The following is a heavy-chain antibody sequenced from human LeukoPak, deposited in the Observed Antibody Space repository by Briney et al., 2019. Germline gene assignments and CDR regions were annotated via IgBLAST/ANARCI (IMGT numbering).Heavy chain of an antibody. V-gene: IGHV1-69*05. CDR2: IIPIFGTA. J-gene: IGHJ4*02. CDR3: ARVGRYYDSSGYPADY. CDR1: GGAFSSYA. Sequence: SVKVSCKASGGAFSSYAISWVRQAPGQGLEWMGGIIPIFGTANYAQKFQGRVTITTDESTSTAYMELSSLRSEDTAVYYCARVGRYYDSSGYPADYWGPGTLVTVSS. D-gene: IGHD3-22*01.